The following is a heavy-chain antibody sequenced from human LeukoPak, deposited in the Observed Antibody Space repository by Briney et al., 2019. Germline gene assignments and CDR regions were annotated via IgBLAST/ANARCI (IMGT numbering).Heavy chain of an antibody. CDR3: ARHFPSGSGSYYNFDY. Sequence: GESLKISCKGSGYSFTSYWIGWVRQMPGKGLEWMGIIYPGDSGTRYSPSFQGQVTISADKSISTAYVQWSSLKASDTAMYYCARHFPSGSGSYYNFDYWGQGTLVTVSS. CDR2: IYPGDSGT. V-gene: IGHV5-51*01. J-gene: IGHJ4*02. CDR1: GYSFTSYW. D-gene: IGHD3-10*01.